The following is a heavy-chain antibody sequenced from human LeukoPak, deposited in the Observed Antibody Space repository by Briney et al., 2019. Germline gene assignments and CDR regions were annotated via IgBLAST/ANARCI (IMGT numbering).Heavy chain of an antibody. Sequence: GFLRLSCAASGFTFSRYWMHWVRQAPGKGLVWVSRINTDGISTSYADAVKGRFTISRDNAKNTLYLQMNSLRAEDTAVYYCAREGDGYNNYFDYWGQGTLVTVSS. CDR1: GFTFSRYW. J-gene: IGHJ4*02. V-gene: IGHV3-74*01. CDR3: AREGDGYNNYFDY. D-gene: IGHD5-24*01. CDR2: INTDGIST.